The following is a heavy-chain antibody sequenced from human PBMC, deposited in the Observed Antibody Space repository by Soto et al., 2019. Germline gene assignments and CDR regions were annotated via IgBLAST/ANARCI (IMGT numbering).Heavy chain of an antibody. D-gene: IGHD3-3*01. Sequence: KPSETLSLTCAVYGGSFSGYYWSWIRQPPGKGLEWIGEINHSGSTNYNPSLKSRVTISVDTSKNQFSLKLSSVTAADTAVYYCARGVLRFLEWFPQWWFDPWGQGTLVTVSS. CDR2: INHSGST. CDR3: ARGVLRFLEWFPQWWFDP. CDR1: GGSFSGYY. V-gene: IGHV4-34*01. J-gene: IGHJ5*02.